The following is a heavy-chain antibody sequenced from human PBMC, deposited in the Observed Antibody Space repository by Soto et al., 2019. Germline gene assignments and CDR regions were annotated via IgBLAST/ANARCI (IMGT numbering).Heavy chain of an antibody. CDR1: GGSISSGGYY. CDR2: IYYSGST. CDR3: ARDWAAAPPGAFDI. Sequence: SETLSLTCTVSGGSISSGGYYWSWIRQHPGKGLEWIGYIYYSGSTYYSPSLKSRVTISVDTSKNQFSLKLSSVTAADTAVYYCARDWAAAPPGAFDIWGQGTMVTVSS. V-gene: IGHV4-31*03. J-gene: IGHJ3*02. D-gene: IGHD6-13*01.